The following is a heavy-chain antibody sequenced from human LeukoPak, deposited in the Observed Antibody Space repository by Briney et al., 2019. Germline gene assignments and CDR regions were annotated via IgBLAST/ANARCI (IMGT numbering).Heavy chain of an antibody. V-gene: IGHV4-39*01. D-gene: IGHD3-22*01. Sequence: SETLSLTCTVSGGSISSSSYYWGWIRQPPGKGLEWIGSIYYSGSTYYNPSLKSRVTISVDTSKNQFSLKLNSVTAADTAVYYCARGSYKSITMIVVVNYYFDYWGQGTLVTVSS. CDR2: IYYSGST. J-gene: IGHJ4*02. CDR3: ARGSYKSITMIVVVNYYFDY. CDR1: GGSISSSSYY.